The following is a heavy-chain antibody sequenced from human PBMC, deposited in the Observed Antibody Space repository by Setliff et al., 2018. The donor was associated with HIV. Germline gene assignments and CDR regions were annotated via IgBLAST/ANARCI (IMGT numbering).Heavy chain of an antibody. CDR3: TRQSPVAGSGAFDI. D-gene: IGHD6-19*01. CDR1: GDSISSGGYY. CDR2: IYTSGNTNYNPST. Sequence: SETLSLTCTASGDSISSGGYYWSWIRQPAGQGLEWIGRIYTSGNTNYNPSTNYNPSLKSRIAISLETSRNQFSLRVTSVTATDTAVYYCTRQSPVAGSGAFDIWGQGTMVTVSS. V-gene: IGHV4-61*02. J-gene: IGHJ3*02.